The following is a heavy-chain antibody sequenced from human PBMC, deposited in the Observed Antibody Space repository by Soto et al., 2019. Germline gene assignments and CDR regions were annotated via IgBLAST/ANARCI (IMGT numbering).Heavy chain of an antibody. Sequence: SETLSLTCTVAGGSISSYYWSWVRQPPGKGLEWIGYIYYSGSTNYNPSLKSRVTISVDTSKNQFSLKLSSVTAADTAVYYCASWVDGSGSYTHWGQGTLVTVS. D-gene: IGHD3-10*01. CDR2: IYYSGST. CDR3: ASWVDGSGSYTH. J-gene: IGHJ4*02. V-gene: IGHV4-59*08. CDR1: GGSISSYY.